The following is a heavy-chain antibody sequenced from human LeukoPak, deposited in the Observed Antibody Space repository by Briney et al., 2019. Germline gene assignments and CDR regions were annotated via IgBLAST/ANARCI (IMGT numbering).Heavy chain of an antibody. D-gene: IGHD4-17*01. CDR3: ARGSDETVTISGWFDP. CDR2: LNSDGRTT. V-gene: IGHV3-74*01. J-gene: IGHJ5*02. CDR1: GFTFSNYW. Sequence: GGSLRLSCAASGFTFSNYWMHWVRQGPGKGLVWVSRLNSDGRTTTYADSVKGRFTISRDNAKNTLYLQMNCLRAEDTAVYYCARGSDETVTISGWFDPWGQGTLVTVSS.